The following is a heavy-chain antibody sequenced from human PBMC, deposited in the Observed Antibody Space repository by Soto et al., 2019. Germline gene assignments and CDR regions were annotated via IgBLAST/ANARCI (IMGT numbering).Heavy chain of an antibody. CDR3: ARAELRSFDY. CDR2: IYYSGST. V-gene: IGHV4-59*01. Sequence: SATLSLTCAVSGGSISSYHWSWIRQPPGKGLEWIGYIYYSGSTNYNPSLKSRVTISVDTSKNQFSLKLSSVTAADTAVYYCARAELRSFDYWGQGTLVTVSS. D-gene: IGHD4-17*01. CDR1: GGSISSYH. J-gene: IGHJ4*02.